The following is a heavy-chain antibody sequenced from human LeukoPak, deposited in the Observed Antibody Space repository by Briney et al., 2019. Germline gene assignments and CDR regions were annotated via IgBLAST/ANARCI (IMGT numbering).Heavy chain of an antibody. Sequence: SETLSLTCSVSGGSINSRSNYWGWIRQPPGKGLEWIGNIYYSGSTYYNPSLKSRVSISVDTSKNQFYMKWSSVTAADTAVYYCAREGGIYSYGYGRFDYWGQGTLVTVSS. V-gene: IGHV4-39*02. CDR3: AREGGIYSYGYGRFDY. D-gene: IGHD5-18*01. J-gene: IGHJ4*02. CDR2: IYYSGST. CDR1: GGSINSRSNY.